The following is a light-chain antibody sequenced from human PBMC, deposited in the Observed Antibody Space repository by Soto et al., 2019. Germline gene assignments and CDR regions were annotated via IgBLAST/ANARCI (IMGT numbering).Light chain of an antibody. Sequence: QSVLTQPRSVSGSPGQSVTISCTGTSSDIGGYGYVSWYQQNPGKAPRLMIYDVYNRPSGVPNRYSGSQSAGSASLTISGLQAEDEADYYCSSSTPTRGLVFGSGTKVTVL. CDR1: SSDIGGYGY. CDR3: SSSTPTRGLV. CDR2: DVY. V-gene: IGLV2-11*01. J-gene: IGLJ1*01.